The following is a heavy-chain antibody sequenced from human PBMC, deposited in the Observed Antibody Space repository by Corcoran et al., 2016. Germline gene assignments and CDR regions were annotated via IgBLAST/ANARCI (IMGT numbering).Heavy chain of an antibody. CDR3: GRGSGAPDS. D-gene: IGHD1-26*01. V-gene: IGHV3-7*03. Sequence: EMQLVQSGGGLVQPGGSLRLSCSASGFTFSAYWMSWVRQAPGEGLDWVANIKPDGSGKNYVDSVKGRFTISRDNAKNSVYLQMNSLRAEDTAVYYCGRGSGAPDSWGQGTLVTVSS. CDR1: GFTFSAYW. CDR2: IKPDGSGK. J-gene: IGHJ4*02.